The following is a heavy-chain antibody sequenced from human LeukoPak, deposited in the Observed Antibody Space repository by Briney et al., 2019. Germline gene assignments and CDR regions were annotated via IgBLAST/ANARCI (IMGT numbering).Heavy chain of an antibody. D-gene: IGHD5-12*01. CDR3: ATYSGTWGWFDP. CDR1: GYTFGTSW. J-gene: IGHJ5*02. V-gene: IGHV3-7*01. Sequence: GGSLRLSCVASGYTFGTSWMTWVRQAPGKGLEWVAIIKQDGSEKKYVDSVMGRFTISTDSAKNSLYLQMNSLGVEDTAVYYCATYSGTWGWFDPWGQGTLVTVS. CDR2: IKQDGSEK.